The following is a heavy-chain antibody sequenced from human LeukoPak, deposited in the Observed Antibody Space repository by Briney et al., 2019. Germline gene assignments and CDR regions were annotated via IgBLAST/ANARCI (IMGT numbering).Heavy chain of an antibody. D-gene: IGHD3-3*01. CDR1: GFTFSSYA. Sequence: GGSLRLSCAASGFTFSSYAMSWVRQAPGKGLEWVSAISGSGGSTYYADSVKGRFTISRDNSKNTLDLQMNSLRAEDTVVYYCAKVFGSSYYDFWSGYYIPGYYYGMDVWGQGTTVTASS. CDR3: AKVFGSSYYDFWSGYYIPGYYYGMDV. V-gene: IGHV3-23*01. CDR2: ISGSGGST. J-gene: IGHJ6*02.